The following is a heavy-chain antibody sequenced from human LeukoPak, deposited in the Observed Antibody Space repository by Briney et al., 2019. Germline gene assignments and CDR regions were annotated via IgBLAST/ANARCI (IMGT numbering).Heavy chain of an antibody. Sequence: PGGSLRLSCAVSGFTFNDYAMNWVRQAPGKGLEWVSLISEDGGSTYYADSVKGRFTISRDNSNNSLYLQMNSLRLEDTALYYCAKSIAAAGYYYYGMDVWGQGTTVTVSS. D-gene: IGHD6-13*01. CDR1: GFTFNDYA. V-gene: IGHV3-43*02. CDR3: AKSIAAAGYYYYGMDV. J-gene: IGHJ6*02. CDR2: ISEDGGST.